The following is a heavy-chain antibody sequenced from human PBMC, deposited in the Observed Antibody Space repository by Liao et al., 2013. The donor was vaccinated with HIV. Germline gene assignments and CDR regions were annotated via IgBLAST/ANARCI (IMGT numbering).Heavy chain of an antibody. V-gene: IGHV4-59*10. Sequence: QVQLQQWGAGLLKPSETLSLTCTVSSGSISSYYWNWIRQPAGKGLEWIGRINIVGSTNYNASLQSRVTMSVDTSKNQFFLKLSSVSAADTAVYYCARGNFFDYWGQGTLVTVSS. CDR3: ARGNFFDY. D-gene: IGHD3-10*01. J-gene: IGHJ4*02. CDR1: SGSISSYY. CDR2: INIVGST.